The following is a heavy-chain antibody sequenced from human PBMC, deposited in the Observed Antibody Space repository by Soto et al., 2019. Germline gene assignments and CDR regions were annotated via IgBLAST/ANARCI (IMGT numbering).Heavy chain of an antibody. D-gene: IGHD3-22*01. CDR3: LVVITPWSFDH. Sequence: EVQLVESGGGLAQPGGSLRLSCAASGLALSNFWMHWVRQASGKGLVWFSRISSDGTDPNYADSVKGRFNISRDNAKNTLYLQMTSLKAEDTAVYYCLVVITPWSFDHWGQGALVTVSS. CDR2: ISSDGTDP. J-gene: IGHJ4*02. CDR1: GLALSNFW. V-gene: IGHV3-74*01.